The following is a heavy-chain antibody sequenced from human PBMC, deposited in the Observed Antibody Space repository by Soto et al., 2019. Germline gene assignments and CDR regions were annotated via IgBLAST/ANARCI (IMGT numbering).Heavy chain of an antibody. D-gene: IGHD2-21*01. CDR3: AKNPGRPLWRFCDY. J-gene: IGHJ4*02. Sequence: QVRLVESGGGVVQPGRSLRLSCAASGFTFSSYTVHWVRQAPGKGLEWVAVISHDANNKYYADSVKGRFTISRDNSKNILSLQMNNLRPEDTAVYYCAKNPGRPLWRFCDYWGQGTLVTVSS. V-gene: IGHV3-30-3*02. CDR1: GFTFSSYT. CDR2: ISHDANNK.